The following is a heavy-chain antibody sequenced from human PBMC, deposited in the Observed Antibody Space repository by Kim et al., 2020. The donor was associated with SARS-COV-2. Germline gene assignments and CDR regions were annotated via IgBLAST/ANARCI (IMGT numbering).Heavy chain of an antibody. Sequence: APKSQGRGPITADKSTSTAYMELSSLRSEDTAVYYCARDRIAVAGTYFDYWGQGTLVTVSS. D-gene: IGHD6-19*01. CDR3: ARDRIAVAGTYFDY. J-gene: IGHJ4*02. V-gene: IGHV1-69*04.